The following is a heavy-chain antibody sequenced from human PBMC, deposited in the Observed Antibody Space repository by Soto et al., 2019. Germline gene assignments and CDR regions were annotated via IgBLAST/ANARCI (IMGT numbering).Heavy chain of an antibody. D-gene: IGHD3-9*01. CDR3: AKGFDFDWVHPLDY. V-gene: IGHV3-23*01. Sequence: GGSLRLSCEASGFAFKSFAMSWVRQAPGKGLEWVAEIRGSGDKTHYADSVKGRFAISRDNSKNTLYLQMNSLRAEDTAVYYCAKGFDFDWVHPLDYWGQGTLVTVSS. CDR2: IRGSGDKT. J-gene: IGHJ4*02. CDR1: GFAFKSFA.